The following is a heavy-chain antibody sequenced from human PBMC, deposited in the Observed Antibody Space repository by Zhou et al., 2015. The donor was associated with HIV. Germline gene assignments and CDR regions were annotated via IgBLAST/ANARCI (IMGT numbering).Heavy chain of an antibody. J-gene: IGHJ2*01. CDR1: GGTFSSYA. V-gene: IGHV1-69*01. D-gene: IGHD3-22*01. CDR3: ATGDYYDSSGYYSSGWYFDL. Sequence: QVQLVQSGAEVKKPGSSVKVSCKASGGTFSSYAISWVRQAPGQGLEWMGGIIPIFGTANYAQKFQGRVTITADESTSTAYMELSSLRSEDTAVYYCATGDYYDSSGYYSSGWYFDLWGRGTLVTVSS. CDR2: IIPIFGTA.